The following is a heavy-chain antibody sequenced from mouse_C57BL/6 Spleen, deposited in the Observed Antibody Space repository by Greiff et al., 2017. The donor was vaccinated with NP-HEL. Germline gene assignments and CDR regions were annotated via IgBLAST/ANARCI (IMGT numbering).Heavy chain of an antibody. CDR1: GFTFSSYA. CDR3: ARDRYSNYGAMDY. D-gene: IGHD2-5*01. V-gene: IGHV5-4*01. J-gene: IGHJ4*01. Sequence: EVKVVESGGGLVKPGGSLKLSCAASGFTFSSYAMSWVRQTPEKRLEWVATISDGGSYTYYPDNVKGRFTISRDNAKNNLYLQMSHLKSEDTAMHYCARDRYSNYGAMDYWGQGTSVTVSS. CDR2: ISDGGSYT.